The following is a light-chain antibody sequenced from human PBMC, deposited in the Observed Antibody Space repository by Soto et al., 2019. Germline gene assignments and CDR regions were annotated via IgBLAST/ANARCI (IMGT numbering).Light chain of an antibody. Sequence: QSALTQPASVSGSPGQSITISCTGTSSDVGAYNYVSWYQQHPGKAPKLMIYEVSNRPSGISNRFSGSKSGNTASLTISGLQAEDEAGYYCSSYTSRSTLVVFGGGTQLTVL. V-gene: IGLV2-14*01. J-gene: IGLJ2*01. CDR3: SSYTSRSTLVV. CDR1: SSDVGAYNY. CDR2: EVS.